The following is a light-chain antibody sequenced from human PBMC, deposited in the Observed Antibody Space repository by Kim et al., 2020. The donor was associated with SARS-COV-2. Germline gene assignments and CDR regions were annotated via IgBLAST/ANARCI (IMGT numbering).Light chain of an antibody. Sequence: ASVGDRVTITWRASQGISSWLAWYQQKPEKAPKSLINAASSLQSGVPSRFSGSGSGTDFTLTISSLQPEDFATYYCQQYNSHPITFGQGTRLEIK. V-gene: IGKV1D-16*01. J-gene: IGKJ5*01. CDR1: QGISSW. CDR3: QQYNSHPIT. CDR2: AAS.